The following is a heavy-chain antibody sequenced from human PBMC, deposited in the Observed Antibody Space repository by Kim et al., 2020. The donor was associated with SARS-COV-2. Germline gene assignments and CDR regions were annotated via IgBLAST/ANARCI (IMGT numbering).Heavy chain of an antibody. CDR1: GFTFSSYW. V-gene: IGHV3-7*03. D-gene: IGHD3-22*01. Sequence: GGSLRLSCAASGFTFSSYWMSWVRQAPGKGLEWVANIKQDGSEKYYVDSVKGRFTISRDNAKNSLYLQMNSLRAEDTAVYYCARDCDYYDSSGYYVTWFDPWGQGTLVTVSS. CDR3: ARDCDYYDSSGYYVTWFDP. J-gene: IGHJ5*02. CDR2: IKQDGSEK.